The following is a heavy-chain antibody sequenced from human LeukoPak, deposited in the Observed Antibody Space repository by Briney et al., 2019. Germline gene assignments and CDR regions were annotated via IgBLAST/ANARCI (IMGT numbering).Heavy chain of an antibody. CDR2: INPNSGGT. CDR1: GYTFIGYY. CDR3: ARAYPITMIVVVTPYYFDY. V-gene: IGHV1-2*02. Sequence: GASVKVSCKASGYTFIGYYIHWVQQAPGQGLEWMGWINPNSGGTNYAQKFQGRVTLTRDTSISTVYMELSSLRSDDSAVYYCARAYPITMIVVVTPYYFDYWGQGTLVTVSS. J-gene: IGHJ4*02. D-gene: IGHD3-22*01.